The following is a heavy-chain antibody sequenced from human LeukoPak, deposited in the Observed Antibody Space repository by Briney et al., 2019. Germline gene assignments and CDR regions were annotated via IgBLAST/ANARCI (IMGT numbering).Heavy chain of an antibody. CDR1: GFTFSSYA. D-gene: IGHD1-14*01. J-gene: IGHJ5*02. V-gene: IGHV3-23*01. CDR2: ISASGGST. CDR3: AKETRNRGVDP. Sequence: GGSLRLSCAASGFTFSSYAMSWVRQAPGKGLEWVSAISASGGSTHYADSVKGRFTISRDNSKITLYLQMNSLRAEDTAVYYCAKETRNRGVDPWGQGTLVTVSS.